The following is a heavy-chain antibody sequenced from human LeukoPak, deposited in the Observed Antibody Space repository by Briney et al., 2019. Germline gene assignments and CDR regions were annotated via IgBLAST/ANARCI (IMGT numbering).Heavy chain of an antibody. J-gene: IGHJ4*02. D-gene: IGHD6-13*01. CDR1: GFTFSSYG. CDR2: IRFDGSHV. V-gene: IGHV3-33*03. CDR3: ASWDISAADIDY. Sequence: PGGSLRLSCAASGFTFSSYGMHWVRQSPGKGLEWVAVIRFDGSHVYYGDSVKGRFTISRDNSKKTLFLQMDSLRAEDTAVYYCASWDISAADIDYWGQGTLVTVSA.